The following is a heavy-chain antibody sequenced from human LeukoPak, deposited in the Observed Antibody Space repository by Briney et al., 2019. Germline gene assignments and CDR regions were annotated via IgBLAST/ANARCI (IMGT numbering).Heavy chain of an antibody. J-gene: IGHJ4*02. CDR3: ARTEMATKGPLDY. CDR1: GGSFSGYY. CDR2: INHSGST. Sequence: SETLSLTCAVYGGSFSGYYWSWIRQPPGKGLEWIGEINHSGSTNYNPSLKSRVTISVDTSKNQFSLKLSSVTAADTAVYYCARTEMATKGPLDYWGQGTLVTVSS. D-gene: IGHD5-24*01. V-gene: IGHV4-34*01.